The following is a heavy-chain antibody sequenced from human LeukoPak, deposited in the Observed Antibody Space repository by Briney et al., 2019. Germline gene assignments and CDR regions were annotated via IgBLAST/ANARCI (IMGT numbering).Heavy chain of an antibody. Sequence: GESLKISCEGSGYNFNNHWIGRVRQKPGKGLEWMGLIYPGDSDTKYSPSFEGHVTMSVDKSIGAAYLEWSSLNVSDAAMYYCARGSGSSSWLDPWGQGTLVTVSP. CDR2: IYPGDSDT. V-gene: IGHV5-51*01. J-gene: IGHJ5*02. CDR3: ARGSGSSSWLDP. CDR1: GYNFNNHW. D-gene: IGHD3-10*01.